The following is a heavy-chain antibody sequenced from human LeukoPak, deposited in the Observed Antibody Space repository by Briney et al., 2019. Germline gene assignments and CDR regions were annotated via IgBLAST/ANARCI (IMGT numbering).Heavy chain of an antibody. CDR2: INSDGSST. CDR1: GFTFSSYW. D-gene: IGHD1-26*01. J-gene: IGHJ4*02. Sequence: QPGGSLRLSCAASGFTFSSYWMHWVRQAPGKGLVWVSRINSDGSSTSYADSVKGRFTISRDNAKNTLYLQMNSLRAEDTAVYYCARAVRWERFDCWGQGTLVTVSS. CDR3: ARAVRWERFDC. V-gene: IGHV3-74*01.